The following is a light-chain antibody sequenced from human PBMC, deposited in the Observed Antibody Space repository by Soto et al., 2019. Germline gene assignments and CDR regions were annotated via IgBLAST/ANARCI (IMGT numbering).Light chain of an antibody. J-gene: IGLJ1*01. V-gene: IGLV2-14*02. CDR3: VSYTSSTTYV. CDR1: SSDVGTYNV. CDR2: DVA. Sequence: QSALTQPASVSGSPGQSITISCTGTSSDVGTYNVVSWYQQHPGKAPKLIIYDVANRPSGVSNRFSGSKSGSTASLIISRLQTEDEADYYCVSYTSSTTYVFGTGTKVTVL.